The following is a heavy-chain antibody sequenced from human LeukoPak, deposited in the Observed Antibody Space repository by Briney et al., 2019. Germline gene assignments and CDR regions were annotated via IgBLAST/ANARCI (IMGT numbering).Heavy chain of an antibody. CDR3: ARMKRSSGWYGGYFDY. V-gene: IGHV3-23*01. D-gene: IGHD6-19*01. Sequence: PGGSLRLSCVASGFTFSSHAMSWVRQAPGKGLEWVSAISGSGGSRYYADSVKGRFTIARDNSKNTLYLQMNSLRAEDTAVYYCARMKRSSGWYGGYFDYWGQGTLVTVSS. CDR1: GFTFSSHA. J-gene: IGHJ4*02. CDR2: ISGSGGSR.